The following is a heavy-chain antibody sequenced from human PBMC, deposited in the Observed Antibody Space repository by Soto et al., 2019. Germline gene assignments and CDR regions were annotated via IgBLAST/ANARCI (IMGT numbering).Heavy chain of an antibody. J-gene: IGHJ4*02. CDR1: GFTFSGSA. CDR2: IRSKANSYAT. D-gene: IGHD3-3*01. V-gene: IGHV3-73*01. CDR3: TSDFWSGY. Sequence: ASGGGLVQPGGSLKLSCAASGFTFSGSAMHWVRQASGTGLEWVGRIRSKANSYATAYAASVKGRFTISRDDSKNTAYLQMNSLKTEDTAVYYCTSDFWSGYWAPGTLVTVSS.